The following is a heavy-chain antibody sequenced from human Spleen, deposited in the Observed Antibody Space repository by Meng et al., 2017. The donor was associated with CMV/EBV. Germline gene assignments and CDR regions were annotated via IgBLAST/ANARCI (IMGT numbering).Heavy chain of an antibody. CDR1: EYTFTGYY. CDR2: INPNSGDS. V-gene: IGHV1-2*02. Sequence: ASVKVSCKASEYTFTGYYLHWVRQAPGQGLEWMGWINPNSGDSTHAQKFQGRVTMTRDTSISTVYMELTRLRSDDTAVYFCARATSRADDAFDIWGQGTMVTVSS. CDR3: ARATSRADDAFDI. J-gene: IGHJ3*02.